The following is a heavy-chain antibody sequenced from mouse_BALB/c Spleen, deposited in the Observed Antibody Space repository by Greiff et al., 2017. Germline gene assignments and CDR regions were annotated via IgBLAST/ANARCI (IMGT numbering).Heavy chain of an antibody. CDR2: ISYSGST. CDR3: ARSGDYDVFAD. J-gene: IGHJ3*01. D-gene: IGHD2-4*01. Sequence: VKLQESGPGLVKPSQSLSLTCTVTGYSITSDYAWNWTRQFPGNKLEWMGYISYSGSTSYNPSLKSRISITRDTSKNQFFLQLNSVTTEDTATYYCARSGDYDVFADWGQGTLVTVSA. V-gene: IGHV3-2*02. CDR1: GYSITSDYA.